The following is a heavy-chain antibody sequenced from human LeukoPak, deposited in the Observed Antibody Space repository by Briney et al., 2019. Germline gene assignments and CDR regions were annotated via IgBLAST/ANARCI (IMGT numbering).Heavy chain of an antibody. D-gene: IGHD3-22*01. Sequence: SGPTLVNPTQTFTLTCNFSGFSLRTSGVGVGWIRQPPAKALEWLALLYLDDGKRYSPSLKSRITITKDTSQNQVDLTMTNMDPVDTATYYCAHKSLVTMRVVDAVGPRDYWRERTLVSVSS. V-gene: IGHV2-5*02. CDR3: AHKSLVTMRVVDAVGPRDY. CDR2: LYLDDGK. J-gene: IGHJ4*02. CDR1: GFSLRTSGVG.